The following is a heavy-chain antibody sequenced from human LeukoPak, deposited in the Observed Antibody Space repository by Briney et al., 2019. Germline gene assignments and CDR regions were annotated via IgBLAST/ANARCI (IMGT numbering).Heavy chain of an antibody. D-gene: IGHD6-6*01. J-gene: IGHJ6*03. Sequence: PSETLSLTCTVSGYSISSGYYWSWIRQPPGKGLEWIGYIYYSGSTNYNPSLKSRVTISVDTSKNQFSLKLSSVTAADTAVYYCARVADRIYYYYYMDVWGKGTTVTVSS. CDR1: GYSISSGYY. CDR2: IYYSGST. V-gene: IGHV4-61*01. CDR3: ARVADRIYYYYYMDV.